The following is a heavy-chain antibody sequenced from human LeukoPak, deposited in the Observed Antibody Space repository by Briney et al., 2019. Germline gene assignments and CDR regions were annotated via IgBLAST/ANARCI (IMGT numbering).Heavy chain of an antibody. CDR3: ARESSSGWYFTGYYYYGMDV. CDR2: IKQDGSEK. V-gene: IGHV3-7*01. Sequence: GGSLRLSCAASGFTFSSYWMSWVRQAPGKGLEWVANIKQDGSEKYYVDSVKGRFTISRDNAKNSLYLQMNSLRAEDTAVYYCARESSSGWYFTGYYYYGMDVWGQGTTVTVSS. J-gene: IGHJ6*02. D-gene: IGHD6-19*01. CDR1: GFTFSSYW.